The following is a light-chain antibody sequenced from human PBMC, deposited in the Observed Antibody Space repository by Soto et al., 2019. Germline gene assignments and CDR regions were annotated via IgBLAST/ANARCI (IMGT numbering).Light chain of an antibody. CDR2: DTT. CDR1: IGPVTSRLY. V-gene: IGLV7-46*01. Sequence: QAVVTQAPSLTVSPGETVTLTCGSTIGPVTSRLYPHWFQQWPGQAPITLIYDTTNKHSWTPARFSGSLLGDKAALTLSDAQPEDEAEYFCMVSYAGSRVFGGGTKVTVL. CDR3: MVSYAGSRV. J-gene: IGLJ3*02.